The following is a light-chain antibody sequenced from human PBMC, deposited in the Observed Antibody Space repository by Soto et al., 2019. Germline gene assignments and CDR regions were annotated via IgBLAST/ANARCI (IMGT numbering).Light chain of an antibody. Sequence: QSALTQPASVSGSPGQSITISCTGTSSDVGAYNYVSWYQQYPGKAPKLMIYDVSNRPSGVSDRSSGSKSGNTASLTISGHQAEDEADYYCNSFTSTASTTPYVFGTGTKLTVL. CDR1: SSDVGAYNY. CDR3: NSFTSTASTTPYV. V-gene: IGLV2-14*01. CDR2: DVS. J-gene: IGLJ1*01.